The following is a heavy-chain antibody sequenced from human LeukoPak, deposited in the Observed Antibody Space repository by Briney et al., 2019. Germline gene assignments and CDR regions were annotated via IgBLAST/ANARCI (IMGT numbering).Heavy chain of an antibody. CDR2: IYYSGST. CDR1: GFTFSSYA. D-gene: IGHD3-9*01. Sequence: PGGSLRLSCAASGFTFSSYAMSWVRQAPGKGLEWIGYIYYSGSTYYNPSLKSRVTISVDTSKNQFSLKLSSVTAADTAVYYCARILTGYYPYFDYWGQGTLVTVSS. J-gene: IGHJ4*02. V-gene: IGHV4-59*06. CDR3: ARILTGYYPYFDY.